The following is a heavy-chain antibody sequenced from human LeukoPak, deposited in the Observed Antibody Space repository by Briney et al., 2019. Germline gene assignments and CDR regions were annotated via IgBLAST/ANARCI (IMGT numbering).Heavy chain of an antibody. CDR3: ARQAESGSYYSARLDY. Sequence: GESLKISCKGSGYSFTSYWIGWVRQMPGKGLEWMGIIYPGDSDTRYSPSFQGQVTISADKSISTAYLQWSSLKASDTAMYYCARQAESGSYYSARLDYWGQGTLVTVSS. J-gene: IGHJ4*02. CDR2: IYPGDSDT. D-gene: IGHD1-26*01. V-gene: IGHV5-51*01. CDR1: GYSFTSYW.